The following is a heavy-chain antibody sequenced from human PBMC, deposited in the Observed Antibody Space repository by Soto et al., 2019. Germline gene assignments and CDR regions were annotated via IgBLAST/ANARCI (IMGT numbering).Heavy chain of an antibody. D-gene: IGHD3-10*01. CDR2: ISYDGSNK. Sequence: GGSLRLSCAASGFTFSSYGMHWVRQAPGKGLEWVAVISYDGSNKYYADSVKGRFTISRDNSKNTLYLQMNSLRAEDTAVYYCASPIYYYGPGSYLESYYFDYWGQGTLVTVSS. CDR3: ASPIYYYGPGSYLESYYFDY. CDR1: GFTFSSYG. J-gene: IGHJ4*02. V-gene: IGHV3-30*03.